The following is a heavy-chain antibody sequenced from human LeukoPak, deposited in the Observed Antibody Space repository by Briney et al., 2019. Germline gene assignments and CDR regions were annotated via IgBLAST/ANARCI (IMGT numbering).Heavy chain of an antibody. J-gene: IGHJ4*02. CDR1: GYTFTGYY. CDR3: AREQDSGYEDYFDY. D-gene: IGHD5-12*01. V-gene: IGHV1-2*02. CDR2: INPNSGGT. Sequence: GASVKVSCKASGYTFTGYYMHWVRQAPGQGLEWMGWINPNSGGTNYAQKFQGRVTMTRDTSISTAYMELSRLRSDDTAVYYCAREQDSGYEDYFDYWGQGTLVTVSS.